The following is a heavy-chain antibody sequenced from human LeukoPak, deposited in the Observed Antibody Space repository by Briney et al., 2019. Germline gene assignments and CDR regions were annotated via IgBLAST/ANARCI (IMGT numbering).Heavy chain of an antibody. J-gene: IGHJ4*02. V-gene: IGHV3-30*04. CDR1: GFTFSSYA. CDR2: I. CDR3: AGHYGSGSYYNLDY. D-gene: IGHD3-10*01. Sequence: GGSLRLSCAASGFTFSSYAMHWVRQAPGKGLEWVAVIYYADSVKGRFTISRDNSKNTLYLQMNSLRAEDTAVYYCAGHYGSGSYYNLDYWGQGTLVTVSS.